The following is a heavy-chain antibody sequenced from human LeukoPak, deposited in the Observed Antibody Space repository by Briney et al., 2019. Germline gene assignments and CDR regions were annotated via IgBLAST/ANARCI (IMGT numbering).Heavy chain of an antibody. CDR2: IYYSGST. V-gene: IGHV4-39*01. J-gene: IGHJ5*02. Sequence: SETLSLTCTVSGGSISSSSYYWGWIRQPPGKGLEWIGSIYYSGSTYYNPSLKSRVTISVDTSENQFSLKLSSVTAADTAVYYCARQNIVVVVAAIDWFDPWGQGTLVTVSS. CDR3: ARQNIVVVVAAIDWFDP. D-gene: IGHD2-15*01. CDR1: GGSISSSSYY.